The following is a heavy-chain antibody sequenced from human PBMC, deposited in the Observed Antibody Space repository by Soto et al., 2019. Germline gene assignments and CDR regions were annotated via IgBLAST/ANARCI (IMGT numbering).Heavy chain of an antibody. CDR2: IYTSGST. V-gene: IGHV4-4*07. J-gene: IGHJ5*02. CDR1: GGSISSYY. Sequence: KPSETLSLTCTVSGGSISSYYWSWIRQPAGKGLEWIGRIYTSGSTNYNPSLKSRVTMSVDTSKNQFSLKLSSVTAADTAVYYCARGGYSYGYDWFDPWGQGTLVTVS. D-gene: IGHD5-18*01. CDR3: ARGGYSYGYDWFDP.